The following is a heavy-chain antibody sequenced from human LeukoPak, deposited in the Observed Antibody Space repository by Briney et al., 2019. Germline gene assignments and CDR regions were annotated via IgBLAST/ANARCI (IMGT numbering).Heavy chain of an antibody. Sequence: GGSLRLSCAASGLTVSSNCMSWVRQAPGKGLEGVSFIYSGGSTYYTDSVKGRFTISRDNSKNTLYLQMNSLRAEDTAVYYCARRAGDYSHPYDYWGQGILVTVSS. CDR2: IYSGGST. D-gene: IGHD3-22*01. CDR1: GLTVSSNC. V-gene: IGHV3-53*01. CDR3: ARRAGDYSHPYDY. J-gene: IGHJ4*02.